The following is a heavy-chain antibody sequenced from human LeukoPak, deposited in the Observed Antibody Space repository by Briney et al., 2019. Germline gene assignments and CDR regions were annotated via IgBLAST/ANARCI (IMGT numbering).Heavy chain of an antibody. Sequence: GESLKISCKGSGYSFTSYWIGWVRQMPGKGLEWMGIIYPGDSDTRYSPSFQGQVTISADKSISTAYLQWSSLKASDTAMYYCARHFSLIAAAGNNWFDPWGQGTLVTVSS. CDR2: IYPGDSDT. J-gene: IGHJ5*02. V-gene: IGHV5-51*01. CDR1: GYSFTSYW. CDR3: ARHFSLIAAAGNNWFDP. D-gene: IGHD6-13*01.